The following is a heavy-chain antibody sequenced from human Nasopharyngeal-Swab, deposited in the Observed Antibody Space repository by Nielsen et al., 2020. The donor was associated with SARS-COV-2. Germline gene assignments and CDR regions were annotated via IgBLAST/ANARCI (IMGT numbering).Heavy chain of an antibody. Sequence: GESLKIHCAASGFTYSNAWMSWVRQAPGKGLEWVGRIKSKTDGGTTDYAAPVKGRFTISRDDSKNTLYLQMNSLKTEDTAVYYCTTDRFYDYVWGSYRPNDYWGQGTLVTVSS. CDR3: TTDRFYDYVWGSYRPNDY. V-gene: IGHV3-15*01. D-gene: IGHD3-16*02. CDR1: GFTYSNAW. CDR2: IKSKTDGGTT. J-gene: IGHJ4*02.